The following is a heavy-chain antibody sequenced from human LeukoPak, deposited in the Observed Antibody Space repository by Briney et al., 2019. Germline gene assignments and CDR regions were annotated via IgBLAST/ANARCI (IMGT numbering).Heavy chain of an antibody. CDR3: ARDVGYSIDY. D-gene: IGHD2-15*01. CDR1: GFTFSNYW. J-gene: IGHJ4*02. V-gene: IGHV3-74*01. Sequence: GGSLRLSCAASGFTFSNYWIHWVRQAPGKGLVWVSRINSDGSSTSYADSVKGRFSISRDNAKNTLYLQMNSLRAEDTAVYHCARDVGYSIDYWGQGTLVTVSS. CDR2: INSDGSST.